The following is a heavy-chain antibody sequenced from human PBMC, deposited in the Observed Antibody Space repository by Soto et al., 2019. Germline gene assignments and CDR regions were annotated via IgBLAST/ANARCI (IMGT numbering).Heavy chain of an antibody. CDR3: ARALTYCSGGICYRGLVY. D-gene: IGHD2-15*01. CDR2: INPNSGGT. CDR1: GYTFTGYY. J-gene: IGHJ4*02. Sequence: ASVKVSCKASGYTFTGYYLHWVRQAPGQGLEWMGWINPNSGGTNYAQKFHSWVSMTRVTSISTAYMDLSMLRSDDTAVYYCARALTYCSGGICYRGLVYGGQGTRVTVSS. V-gene: IGHV1-2*04.